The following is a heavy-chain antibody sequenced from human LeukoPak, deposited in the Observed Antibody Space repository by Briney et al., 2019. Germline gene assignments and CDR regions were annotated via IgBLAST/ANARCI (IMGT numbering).Heavy chain of an antibody. D-gene: IGHD1-1*01. Sequence: GGSLRLSCAASGFTFSNYWVSWVRQTPGKGLEWLANIKQDGSEKQYVDSVKGRFTISRDNAKNSLYLQVNNLRAEDTAVYYCATTTRSAPFDYWGQGTLVTVSS. CDR2: IKQDGSEK. J-gene: IGHJ4*02. CDR3: ATTTRSAPFDY. CDR1: GFTFSNYW. V-gene: IGHV3-7*01.